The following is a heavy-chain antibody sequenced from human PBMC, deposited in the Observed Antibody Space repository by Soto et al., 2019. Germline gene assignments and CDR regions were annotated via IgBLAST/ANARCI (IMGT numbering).Heavy chain of an antibody. CDR2: ISAYNGNT. CDR1: GYTFTSYG. J-gene: IGHJ5*02. D-gene: IGHD6-13*01. V-gene: IGHV1-18*01. CDR3: PKVGGQQLVDPTPFDP. Sequence: QVQLVQSGAEVKKPGASVKVSCKASGYTFTSYGISWVRQAPGQGLEWMGWISAYNGNTNYAQKLQGRVTMTTDTSAGTAYMELRSLRSDDTAVYYCPKVGGQQLVDPTPFDPGGQGTLVTVYS.